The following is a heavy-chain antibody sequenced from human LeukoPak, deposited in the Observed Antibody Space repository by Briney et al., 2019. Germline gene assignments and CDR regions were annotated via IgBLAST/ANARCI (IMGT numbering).Heavy chain of an antibody. Sequence: PGGSLRLSCAASGFTFSSYSMNWVRQAPGKGLEWVSSISSSSSYIYYADSVKGRSTISRDNAKNSLYLQMNSLRAEDTAVYYCARSPGVYYDFWSGTINWFDPWGQGTLVTVSS. CDR1: GFTFSSYS. V-gene: IGHV3-21*01. CDR3: ARSPGVYYDFWSGTINWFDP. J-gene: IGHJ5*02. D-gene: IGHD3-3*01. CDR2: ISSSSSYI.